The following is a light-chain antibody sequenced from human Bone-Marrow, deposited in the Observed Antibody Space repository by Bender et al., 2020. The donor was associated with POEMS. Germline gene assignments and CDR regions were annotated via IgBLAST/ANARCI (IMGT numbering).Light chain of an antibody. CDR3: CSYTGTSTWR. V-gene: IGLV2-23*01. J-gene: IGLJ3*02. Sequence: QSALTQPASVSGSPGQSITISCTGTSGDVGSSALVSWYQRLPGKAPELLIYEGTKRSSGSSSRFSGSKSGSTASLTISGLQAEDEGEYYCCSYTGTSTWRFGGGTKVTVL. CDR1: SGDVGSSAL. CDR2: EGT.